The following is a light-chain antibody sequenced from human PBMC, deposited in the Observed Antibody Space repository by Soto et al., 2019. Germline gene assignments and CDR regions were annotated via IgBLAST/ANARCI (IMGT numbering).Light chain of an antibody. Sequence: DIQMTQSPSSLSASVGDRVTITCRASQSISTYLNWLQQKPGKAPEVLIYATSSLQSGVPVRFSGSGSGTEFTLTISSLQPEDVATYYCQQTYSRVLSFGGGTKVEIK. V-gene: IGKV1-39*01. J-gene: IGKJ4*01. CDR3: QQTYSRVLS. CDR2: ATS. CDR1: QSISTY.